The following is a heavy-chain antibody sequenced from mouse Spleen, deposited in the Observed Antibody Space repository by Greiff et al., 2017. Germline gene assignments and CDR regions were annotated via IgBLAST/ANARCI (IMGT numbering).Heavy chain of an antibody. V-gene: IGHV1-7*01. CDR2: INPSSGYT. J-gene: IGHJ1*03. CDR3: ARFITTVVARRYFDV. CDR1: GYTFTSYW. Sequence: QVHVKQSGAELAKPGASVKLSCKASGYTFTSYWMHWVKQRPGQGLEWIGYINPSSGYTKYNQKFKDKATLTADKSSSTAYMQLSSLTYEDSAVYYCARFITTVVARRYFDVWGTGTTVTVSS. D-gene: IGHD1-1*01.